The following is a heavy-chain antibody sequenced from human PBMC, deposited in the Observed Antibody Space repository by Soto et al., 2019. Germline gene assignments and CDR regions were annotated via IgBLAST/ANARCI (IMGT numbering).Heavy chain of an antibody. V-gene: IGHV1-18*01. D-gene: IGHD3-22*01. CDR3: ARALYYYDNSGLAY. CDR2: INIYSGDA. CDR1: GYTFTSYG. J-gene: IGHJ4*02. Sequence: QVRLEQSGPEVKKTGASVKVSCKASGYTFTSYGISWVRQAPGQGLEWMGWINIYSGDANYAQRFQDRVTMPRDTSTNTVYMEMRSLRSDDTAVYYCARALYYYDNSGLAYWGQGTLVTVSS.